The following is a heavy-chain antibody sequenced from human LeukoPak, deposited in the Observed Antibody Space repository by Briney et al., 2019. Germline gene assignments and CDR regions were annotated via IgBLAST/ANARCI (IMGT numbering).Heavy chain of an antibody. CDR3: AKDRASSGWYVYDS. CDR2: ISFSGSST. J-gene: IGHJ4*02. D-gene: IGHD6-19*01. V-gene: IGHV3-23*01. CDR1: GFTFSAYA. Sequence: GGSLRLSCAASGFTFSAYAISWVRQAPGKGLEWISGISFSGSSTYYAESVKGRFTISRDNPKNTLYLQMNSLRVEDAGVYYCAKDRASSGWYVYDSWGQGTLVTVSS.